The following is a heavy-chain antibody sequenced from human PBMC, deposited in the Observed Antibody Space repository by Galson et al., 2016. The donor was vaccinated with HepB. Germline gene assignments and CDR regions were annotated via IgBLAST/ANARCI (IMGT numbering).Heavy chain of an antibody. Sequence: TLSLTCTVSGDSISGDGCFWTWTRQPAGKGLEWIGRVYTNGNSNSNPSPAGRVAISLDTSRNEFSLHLGSVTAADTAVYYGARGFCDVDCPKHNWFDPWGEGILVTVSS. CDR2: VYTNGNS. V-gene: IGHV4-61*02. CDR3: ARGFCDVDCPKHNWFDP. J-gene: IGHJ5*02. CDR1: GDSISGDGCF. D-gene: IGHD2-21*01.